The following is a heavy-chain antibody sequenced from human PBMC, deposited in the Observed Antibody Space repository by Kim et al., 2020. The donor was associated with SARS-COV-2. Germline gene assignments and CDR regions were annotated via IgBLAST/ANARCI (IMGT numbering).Heavy chain of an antibody. CDR3: ARDRAMVYSYDY. CDR2: ISSSSSYI. J-gene: IGHJ4*02. CDR1: GFTFSSYS. V-gene: IGHV3-21*01. Sequence: GGSLRLSCAASGFTFSSYSMNWVRQAPGKGLEWVSSISSSSSYIYYADSVKGRFTISRENAKNSLYLQMNSPRAEDTAVYYCARDRAMVYSYDYWGQGTLVTVSS. D-gene: IGHD5-18*01.